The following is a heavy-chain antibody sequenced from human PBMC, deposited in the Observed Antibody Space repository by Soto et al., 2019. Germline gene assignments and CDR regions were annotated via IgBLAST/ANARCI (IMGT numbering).Heavy chain of an antibody. J-gene: IGHJ4*02. CDR1: GVSIHNSHSF. CDR3: GRVVVGATRHTDPDS. CDR2: VYHNGGA. Sequence: QVQLQESGPGLVEPSETLSLTCTVSGVSIHNSHSFCAWIRQPPGKGLEFIGSVYHNGGAHYNSSPSSRVTISVYTAHNQVPLRMRSRPAAATAVYYCGRVVVGATRHTDPDSRGQGSLVTLSS. D-gene: IGHD2-15*01. V-gene: IGHV4-39*01.